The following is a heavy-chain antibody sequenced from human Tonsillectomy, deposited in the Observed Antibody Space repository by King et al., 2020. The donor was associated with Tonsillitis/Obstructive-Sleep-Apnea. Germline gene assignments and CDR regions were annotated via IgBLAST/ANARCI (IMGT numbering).Heavy chain of an antibody. J-gene: IGHJ4*02. CDR1: GITFRQAW. CDR2: IKSKSHGETT. Sequence: VQLVESGGGLVKPGGSLRLSCAASGITFRQAWMSWVRQAPAKGLEWVGRIKSKSHGETTDYAAPVKGRFTISRDDSKNTLYLQMNSLKTEDTAVYYCARGTGSGYDSPDDYWGQGTLVTVSS. V-gene: IGHV3-15*01. D-gene: IGHD5-12*01. CDR3: ARGTGSGYDSPDDY.